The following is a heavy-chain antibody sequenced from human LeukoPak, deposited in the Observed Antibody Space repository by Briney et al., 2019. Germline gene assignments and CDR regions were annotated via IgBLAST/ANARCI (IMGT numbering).Heavy chain of an antibody. J-gene: IGHJ5*02. CDR3: ARLDRDSSSWAGDWFDP. D-gene: IGHD6-13*01. V-gene: IGHV1-69*06. Sequence: GASVKVSCKFSGGIFSSYAMSGLRPAPGQGLEWMGRIIPIFGTANYAQKFQGRVTITADKSTSTAYMELSSLRSEDTAVYYCARLDRDSSSWAGDWFDPWGQGTLVTVSS. CDR2: IIPIFGTA. CDR1: GGIFSSYA.